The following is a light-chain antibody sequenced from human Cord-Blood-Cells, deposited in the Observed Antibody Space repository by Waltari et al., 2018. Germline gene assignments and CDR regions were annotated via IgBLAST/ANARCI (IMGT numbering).Light chain of an antibody. CDR2: EGS. CDR1: RSDGGSYNL. Sequence: QSALTQPASVSGSPGQSITIPCTGTRSDGGSYNLVSWYQQHPGKAPKLMIYEGSKRPSGVSNRFSGSKSGNTASLTISGLQAEDEADYYCCSYAGSSTWVFGGGTKLTVL. V-gene: IGLV2-23*01. J-gene: IGLJ3*02. CDR3: CSYAGSSTWV.